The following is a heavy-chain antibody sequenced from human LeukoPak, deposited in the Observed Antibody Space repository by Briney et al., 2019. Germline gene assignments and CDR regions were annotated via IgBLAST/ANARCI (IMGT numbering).Heavy chain of an antibody. CDR3: ARASLGSSWPSFDY. J-gene: IGHJ4*02. V-gene: IGHV6-1*01. Sequence: SQTLSLTCAISGDSVSRNSATWNWISQSPSRGLEWLGLTYYRSKWYNDYAVSVSSRMTINPDTSKNQFSLQLNSVTPEDTAVYFCARASLGSSWPSFDYWGQGTLATVSS. D-gene: IGHD6-13*01. CDR1: GDSVSRNSAT. CDR2: TYYRSKWYN.